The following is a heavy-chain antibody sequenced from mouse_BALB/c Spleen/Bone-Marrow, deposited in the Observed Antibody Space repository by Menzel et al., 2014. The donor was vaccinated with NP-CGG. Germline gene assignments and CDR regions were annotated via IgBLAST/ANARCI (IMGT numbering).Heavy chain of an antibody. CDR1: GYTFTDYP. CDR3: ARLSPHPEFDY. V-gene: IGHV1-67*01. D-gene: IGHD6-2*01. Sequence: VQLQQSGPEVVRPGVSVKISCKGSGYTFTDYPMHWVKQSHAKSLEWIGLINTYNGNTNYNQKFKGKATMTVDKSSSTAYMGLARLTSDESANYYCARLSPHPEFDYWGQGTTLTVSS. J-gene: IGHJ2*01. CDR2: INTYNGNT.